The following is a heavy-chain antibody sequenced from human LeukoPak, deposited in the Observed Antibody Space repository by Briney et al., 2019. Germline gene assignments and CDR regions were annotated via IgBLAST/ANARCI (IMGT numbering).Heavy chain of an antibody. J-gene: IGHJ6*03. D-gene: IGHD3-10*01. Sequence: SETLSLTCSVSGGSISSYFWSWVRQPAGKGLEWIGRIYPSGNTNYNPSLKSRVTLSVDTSKTQFSLRLSSVTAADTAVYYCAREDSGSYYNYYYFYMDVWGKGTTVTISS. CDR1: GGSISSYF. V-gene: IGHV4-4*07. CDR2: IYPSGNT. CDR3: AREDSGSYYNYYYFYMDV.